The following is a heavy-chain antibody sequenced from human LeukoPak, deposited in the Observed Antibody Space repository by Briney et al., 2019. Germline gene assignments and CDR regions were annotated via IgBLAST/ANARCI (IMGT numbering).Heavy chain of an antibody. V-gene: IGHV1-69*13. Sequence: SVKVSCKASGGTFSSYAISWVRQAPGQGLEWTGGIIPIFGTANYAQKFQGRVTITADESTSTAYMELSSLRSEDTAVYYCARLPREAPGGSNIAVAARNDYWGQGTLVTVSS. D-gene: IGHD6-19*01. J-gene: IGHJ4*02. CDR3: ARLPREAPGGSNIAVAARNDY. CDR1: GGTFSSYA. CDR2: IIPIFGTA.